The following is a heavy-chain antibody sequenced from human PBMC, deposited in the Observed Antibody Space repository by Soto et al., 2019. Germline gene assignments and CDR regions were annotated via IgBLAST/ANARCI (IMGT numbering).Heavy chain of an antibody. J-gene: IGHJ5*02. V-gene: IGHV4-30-4*01. CDR2: IYYSGST. CDR1: GGSISSDDYY. CDR3: AREFRYYDILTGAFDP. Sequence: PSETLSLTCTVSGGSISSDDYYWSWIRQPPGKGLEWIGYIYYSGSTYYNPSLKSRVTISVDTSKNQFSLKLSSVTAADTAVYYCAREFRYYDILTGAFDPWGQGTLVTVSS. D-gene: IGHD3-9*01.